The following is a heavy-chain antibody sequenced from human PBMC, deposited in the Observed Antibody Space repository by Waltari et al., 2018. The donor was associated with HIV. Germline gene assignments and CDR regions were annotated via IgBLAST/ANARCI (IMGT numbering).Heavy chain of an antibody. CDR3: ARDRGGSSSLVLDS. CDR1: GFTFKNYG. J-gene: IGHJ4*02. CDR2: IWYDGSNK. Sequence: QVQLVESGGGVVQPGRSLRFSCAASGFTFKNYGMHWVRQAPGKGLEWVEGIWYDGSNKYYADSVKGRFTISRDNSKNRLYLQMNSLRAEDTAVYYCARDRGGSSSLVLDSWGQGTLVTVSS. D-gene: IGHD6-6*01. V-gene: IGHV3-33*01.